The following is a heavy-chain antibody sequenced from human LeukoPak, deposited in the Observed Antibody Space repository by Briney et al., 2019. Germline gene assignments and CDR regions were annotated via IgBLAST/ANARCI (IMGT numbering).Heavy chain of an antibody. CDR3: ARDAGYDMGLFAFAI. V-gene: IGHV4-59*01. CDR2: IYYSGST. J-gene: IGHJ3*02. Sequence: PSETLSLTCAVYGGSFSSYYWSWIRQPPGKGLEWIGYIYYSGSTNYNPSLKGRVTISVDKSKNQFSLKLSSVTAADTAVYYCARDAGYDMGLFAFAIRGQGTVVTVSS. D-gene: IGHD3-22*01. CDR1: GGSFSSYY.